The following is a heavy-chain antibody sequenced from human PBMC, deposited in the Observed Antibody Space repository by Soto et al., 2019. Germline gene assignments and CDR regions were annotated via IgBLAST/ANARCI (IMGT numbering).Heavy chain of an antibody. V-gene: IGHV1-69*01. D-gene: IGHD3-9*01. CDR2: IIPIFGTA. CDR1: GGTFSSYA. CDR3: ASNYDILTGQNG. Sequence: QVQLVQSGAELKKPVSAVKVSRKASGGTFSSYAISWVRQAPGQGLEWMGGIIPIFGTANYAQKFQGRVTITADESTSTAYMELSSLRSEDTAVYYCASNYDILTGQNGWGQGTLVTVSS. J-gene: IGHJ4*02.